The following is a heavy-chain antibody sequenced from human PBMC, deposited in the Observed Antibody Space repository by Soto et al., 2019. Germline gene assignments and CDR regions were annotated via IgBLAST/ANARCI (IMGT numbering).Heavy chain of an antibody. V-gene: IGHV3-21*01. CDR2: ISSSSSYI. D-gene: IGHD2-15*01. Sequence: EVQLVESGGGLVKPGGSLRLSCAASGFTFSSYSMNWVRQAPGKGLEWVSSISSSSSYIYYADSVKGRFTISRDNAKNSLYLQMNCLRAGDTAVYYCAAYCSGGSCYRRAFDYWGQGTLVTVSS. CDR3: AAYCSGGSCYRRAFDY. J-gene: IGHJ4*02. CDR1: GFTFSSYS.